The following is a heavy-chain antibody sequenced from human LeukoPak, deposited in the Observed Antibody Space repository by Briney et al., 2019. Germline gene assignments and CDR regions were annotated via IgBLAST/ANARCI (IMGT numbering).Heavy chain of an antibody. V-gene: IGHV1-2*02. CDR2: INPKSGDT. J-gene: IGHJ4*02. D-gene: IGHD1-26*01. Sequence: ASVSASCKASGYTFTGYYIHWVRQAPGQGLEWMGWINPKSGDTNYAQKFQGRVTMTRDTSISTAYMELSSLKSDDTAVYYCARDLLTWDRFDYWGQKNPVSVSS. CDR3: ARDLLTWDRFDY. CDR1: GYTFTGYY.